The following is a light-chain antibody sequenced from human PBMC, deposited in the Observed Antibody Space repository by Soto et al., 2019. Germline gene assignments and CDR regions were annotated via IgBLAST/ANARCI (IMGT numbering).Light chain of an antibody. CDR1: QDIRSD. CDR2: AAS. CDR3: LQDHTYPWT. J-gene: IGKJ1*01. Sequence: AIQLTQSPSSLSASVGDRVTITCRAGQDIRSDLGWYQHKPGKAPRLLIHAASSLQSGVPSRFSGSASGTEFTLSISSLQPEDLVSYYCLQDHTYPWTFGQGTKVEI. V-gene: IGKV1-6*01.